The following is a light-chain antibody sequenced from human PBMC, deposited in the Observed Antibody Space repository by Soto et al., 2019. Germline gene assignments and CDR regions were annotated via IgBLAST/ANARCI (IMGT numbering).Light chain of an antibody. CDR3: SSYAGSNNLV. Sequence: QSALTQPPSASGSPGQSVTISCTGTSSDVGGYNYVSWYQQHPGKAPKLMIYEVSKRPSGVPDRLSGSKSGNTASLTVSGLQAEDEAEYAFSSYAGSNNLVFGGGTKLTV. CDR1: SSDVGGYNY. CDR2: EVS. V-gene: IGLV2-8*01. J-gene: IGLJ2*01.